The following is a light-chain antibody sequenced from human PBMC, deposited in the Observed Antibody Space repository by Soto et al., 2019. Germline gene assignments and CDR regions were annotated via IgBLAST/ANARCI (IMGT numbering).Light chain of an antibody. Sequence: EIVLTQSPDTLSLSPGESATLSCRASQNVISNYLAWYQHKPGQAPRLLIYVASRRATGIPDRFSGSGSGTEFTLTISRLEPEDFAVYFCHQYGSAPQTFGRGTKVDIK. CDR1: QNVISNY. CDR2: VAS. J-gene: IGKJ1*01. CDR3: HQYGSAPQT. V-gene: IGKV3-20*01.